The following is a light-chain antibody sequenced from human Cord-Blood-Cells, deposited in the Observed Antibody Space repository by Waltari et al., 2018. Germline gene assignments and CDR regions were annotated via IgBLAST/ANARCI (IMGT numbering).Light chain of an antibody. CDR1: SSDVGGYNY. CDR2: DVS. V-gene: IGLV2-14*03. J-gene: IGLJ3*02. CDR3: SSYTSSSTFVV. Sequence: QSALTQPASVSGSPGQSITISCTGTSSDVGGYNYVYWYQQHPGQAPKLMIYDVSNRSSGVSNRFSGSKSGNTASLTISGLQAEDEADYYCSSYTSSSTFVVFGGGTKLTVL.